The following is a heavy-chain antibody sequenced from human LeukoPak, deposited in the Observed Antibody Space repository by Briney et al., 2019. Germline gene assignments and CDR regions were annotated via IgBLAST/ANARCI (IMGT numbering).Heavy chain of an antibody. V-gene: IGHV4-34*01. CDR2: INHSGST. J-gene: IGHJ5*01. CDR3: ARAKLRWFGTGPRRSNWFDP. D-gene: IGHD3-10*01. Sequence: SETLSLTCAVYGGSFRAYYWSWIRQPPGKGLEWIGEINHSGSTNYNPSLKSRVTISVDTSKNQFSLKLSSVTAADTAVYYCARAKLRWFGTGPRRSNWFDPWGQGTLVTVSS. CDR1: GGSFRAYY.